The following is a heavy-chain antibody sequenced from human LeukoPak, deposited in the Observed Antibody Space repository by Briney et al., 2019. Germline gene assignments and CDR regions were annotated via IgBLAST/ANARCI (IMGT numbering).Heavy chain of an antibody. CDR2: ISGSGTTT. J-gene: IGHJ3*01. CDR3: ARVNPNRNALDL. D-gene: IGHD1-14*01. Sequence: PGGSLRLSCAASGFTFSSSTLTWVRQAPGKGLEWVSSISGSGTTTYYADSVKGRFTISRDNSKNTLYLQMNNLRAEDTAVYYCARVNPNRNALDLWGQGTMVTISS. V-gene: IGHV3-23*01. CDR1: GFTFSSST.